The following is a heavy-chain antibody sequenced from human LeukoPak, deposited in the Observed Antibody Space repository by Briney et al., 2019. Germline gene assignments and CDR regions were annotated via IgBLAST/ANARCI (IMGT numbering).Heavy chain of an antibody. CDR3: AKEDSGFHLNY. J-gene: IGHJ4*02. CDR2: ISSGSGYI. D-gene: IGHD1-1*01. Sequence: GGSLRLSCAASGFTFSTYSMNWVRQAPGKGLEWVSSISSGSGYIYYADSVKGRFTISRDNSKNTLYLQMNSLRAEDTAVYYCAKEDSGFHLNYWGQGTLVTVSS. CDR1: GFTFSTYS. V-gene: IGHV3-21*01.